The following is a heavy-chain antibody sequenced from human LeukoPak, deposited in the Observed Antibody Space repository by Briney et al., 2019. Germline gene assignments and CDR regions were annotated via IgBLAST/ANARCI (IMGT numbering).Heavy chain of an antibody. CDR3: ARDPRGCTGGSCYSI. D-gene: IGHD2-15*01. CDR1: GGFISSYY. V-gene: IGHV4-59*01. J-gene: IGHJ4*02. Sequence: SETLSRTCTVSGGFISSYYWSWIRQPPGKGLEWIGYIYYSGSTNYNPSPKSRVTISVDTSKNQFSLKLSSVTAADTAVYYCARDPRGCTGGSCYSIWGQGTLVTVSS. CDR2: IYYSGST.